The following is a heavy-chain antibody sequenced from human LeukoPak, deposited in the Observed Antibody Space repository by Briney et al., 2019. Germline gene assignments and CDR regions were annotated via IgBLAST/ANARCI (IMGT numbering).Heavy chain of an antibody. V-gene: IGHV4-59*12. D-gene: IGHD1-26*01. J-gene: IGHJ6*02. CDR3: TSLPSGYYYYYGMDV. Sequence: PSETLSLTCTVSGGSISSYNWSWIRQPPGKGLEWIGYIYYSGSTNYNPSLKSRVTISVDKSKNQFSMKLSSVTAADTAVYYCTSLPSGYYYYYGMDVWGQGTTVTVSS. CDR2: IYYSGST. CDR1: GGSISSYN.